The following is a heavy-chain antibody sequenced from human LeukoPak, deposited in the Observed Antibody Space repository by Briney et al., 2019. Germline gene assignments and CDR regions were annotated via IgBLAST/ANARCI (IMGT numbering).Heavy chain of an antibody. Sequence: TGGPLRLSCAASGLTFSNYWMDWVRQAPGKGLEWVANIKQDGSEKNYVDSVKGRFIISRDNAKNSLYLQMNTLRADDTAVYYSARDGFGTGSNWGQGTLVTVSS. CDR3: ARDGFGTGSN. D-gene: IGHD3-16*01. J-gene: IGHJ4*02. CDR2: IKQDGSEK. CDR1: GLTFSNYW. V-gene: IGHV3-7*03.